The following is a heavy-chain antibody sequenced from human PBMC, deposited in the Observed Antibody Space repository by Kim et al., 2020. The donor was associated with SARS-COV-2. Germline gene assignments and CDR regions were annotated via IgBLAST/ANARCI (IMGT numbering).Heavy chain of an antibody. CDR2: ISYDGSNK. J-gene: IGHJ4*02. CDR3: ARGGFRDFGVVTNPFDY. V-gene: IGHV3-30-3*01. CDR1: GFTFSSYA. D-gene: IGHD3-3*01. Sequence: GGSLRLSCAASGFTFSSYAMHWVRQAPGKGLEWVAVISYDGSNKYYADSVKGRFTISRDNSKNTLYLQMNSLRAEDTAVYYCARGGFRDFGVVTNPFDYWGQGTLVTVSS.